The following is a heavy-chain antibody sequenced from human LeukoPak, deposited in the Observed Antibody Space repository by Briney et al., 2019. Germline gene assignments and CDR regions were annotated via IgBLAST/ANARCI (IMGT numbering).Heavy chain of an antibody. CDR1: GGTFTSYA. Sequence: SVKVSCKASGGTFTSYAISWVRQAPGQGLEWMGRIIPIFGTANYAQKFHGRVTITTDESTTTANMELSSLRSEDTAVYYCARELLATYYYDSSGLENWFDPWGQGTLVTVSS. D-gene: IGHD3-22*01. CDR2: IIPIFGTA. J-gene: IGHJ5*02. V-gene: IGHV1-69*05. CDR3: ARELLATYYYDSSGLENWFDP.